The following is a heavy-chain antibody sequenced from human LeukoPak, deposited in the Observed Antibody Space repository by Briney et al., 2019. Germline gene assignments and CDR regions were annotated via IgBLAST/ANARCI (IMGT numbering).Heavy chain of an antibody. Sequence: GGSLRLSCAASGLTFDDYGMSWVRQAPGKGLEWVSGINWNGGSTGYADSVKGRFTISRDNAKNSLYLQMNSLRAEDTALYYCARMSGSGWHNWLDPWGQGTLVTVSS. D-gene: IGHD6-19*01. CDR2: INWNGGST. CDR3: ARMSGSGWHNWLDP. V-gene: IGHV3-20*04. CDR1: GLTFDDYG. J-gene: IGHJ5*02.